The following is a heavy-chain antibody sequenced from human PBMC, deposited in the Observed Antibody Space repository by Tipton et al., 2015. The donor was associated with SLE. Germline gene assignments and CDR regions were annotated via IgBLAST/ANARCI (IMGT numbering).Heavy chain of an antibody. V-gene: IGHV4-59*01. CDR2: IHHSGRT. D-gene: IGHD3-3*01. Sequence: TLSLTCTVSGDSISLFYWAWIRHTPEKRREWLGFIHHSGRTTYNPSVKSRVTLSVDTSKNQFSLTLMSVTPADTAVYYCAKVAPFNEWYFFNFWGPGALVAVSS. CDR1: GDSISLFY. J-gene: IGHJ4*02. CDR3: AKVAPFNEWYFFNF.